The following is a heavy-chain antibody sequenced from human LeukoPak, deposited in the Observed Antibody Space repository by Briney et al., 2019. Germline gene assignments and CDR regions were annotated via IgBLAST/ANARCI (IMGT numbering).Heavy chain of an antibody. D-gene: IGHD3-10*01. V-gene: IGHV1-69*01. CDR1: GGTFSSYT. CDR3: ARVEPGAQRFGAFDI. CDR2: IIPIFGTA. J-gene: IGHJ3*02. Sequence: SVKVSCKASGGTFSSYTISWVRQAPGQGLEWMGGIIPIFGTANYAQKFQGRVTITADESTSTAYMELSSLRSEDTAVYYCARVEPGAQRFGAFDIWGQGTMVTVSS.